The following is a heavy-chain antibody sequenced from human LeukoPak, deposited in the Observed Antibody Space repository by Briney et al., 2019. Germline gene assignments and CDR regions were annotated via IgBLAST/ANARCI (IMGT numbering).Heavy chain of an antibody. J-gene: IGHJ4*02. Sequence: SVKVSCKASGYSFADYYMHWVRQAPGQGLEWRGWIKPNSGGTRSAQKFQGRVTMTRDTSISTAYMELSSLRYDDTAVYYCARARWDRARYFDYWGQGTLVTVSS. D-gene: IGHD1-26*01. CDR3: ARARWDRARYFDY. V-gene: IGHV1-2*02. CDR1: GYSFADYY. CDR2: IKPNSGGT.